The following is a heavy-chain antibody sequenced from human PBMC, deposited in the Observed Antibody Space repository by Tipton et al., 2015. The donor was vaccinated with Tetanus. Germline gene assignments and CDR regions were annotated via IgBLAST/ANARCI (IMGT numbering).Heavy chain of an antibody. CDR1: GGSISTGGYS. CDR2: IYDSGNT. J-gene: IGHJ4*02. V-gene: IGHV4-31*03. Sequence: TLSLTCTVSGGSISTGGYSWNRIRQLPGKGLEWIGYIYDSGNTHYNPSLKSRVTISIDGSKTQFSLKLTSVTAADTAVYYCARNHPPRGYPYGGFHSWGQGTLVTVSS. D-gene: IGHD5-12*01. CDR3: ARNHPPRGYPYGGFHS.